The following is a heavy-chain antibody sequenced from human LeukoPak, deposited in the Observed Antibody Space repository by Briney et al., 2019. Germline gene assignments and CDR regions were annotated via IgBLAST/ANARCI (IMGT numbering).Heavy chain of an antibody. J-gene: IGHJ4*02. CDR1: GFTFSNAW. CDR3: TTTRTRYCSGGSCYVFDY. D-gene: IGHD2-15*01. CDR2: IKSKTDGGTT. V-gene: IGHV3-15*01. Sequence: GGSLRLSCAASGFTFSNAWMSWVRQAPGKGLEWVGRIKSKTDGGTTDYAAPVKGRFTISRDDSNNTLYLRMNSLKTEDTAVYYCTTTRTRYCSGGSCYVFDYWGQGTLVTVSS.